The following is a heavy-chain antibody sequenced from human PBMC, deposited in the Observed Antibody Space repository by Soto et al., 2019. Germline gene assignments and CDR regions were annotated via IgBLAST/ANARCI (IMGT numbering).Heavy chain of an antibody. J-gene: IGHJ4*02. Sequence: PSETLSLTCTVSGGSISSYYWSWIRQPPGKGLEWIGYIYYSGSTNYNPSLKSRVTISVDTSKNQFSLKLSSVTAADTAVYYCARTPLSTYDFWSGRIRYFDYWAQGTLVTVSS. CDR1: GGSISSYY. CDR2: IYYSGST. V-gene: IGHV4-59*01. D-gene: IGHD3-3*01. CDR3: ARTPLSTYDFWSGRIRYFDY.